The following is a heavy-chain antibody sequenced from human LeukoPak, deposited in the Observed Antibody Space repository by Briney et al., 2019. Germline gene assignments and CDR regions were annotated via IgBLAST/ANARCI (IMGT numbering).Heavy chain of an antibody. V-gene: IGHV3-74*01. J-gene: IGHJ4*02. CDR2: INDDGSSR. D-gene: IGHD4-11*01. CDR3: AKSLTPTVAYFDY. CDR1: GFTFSYYW. Sequence: LTGGSLRLSCAASGFTFSYYWMHWVRQAPGKGLVWVSRINDDGSSRVYADFVKGRFTISRGNAKNTLYLQMSSLRAEDTAVYYCAKSLTPTVAYFDYWGQGTLVTVSS.